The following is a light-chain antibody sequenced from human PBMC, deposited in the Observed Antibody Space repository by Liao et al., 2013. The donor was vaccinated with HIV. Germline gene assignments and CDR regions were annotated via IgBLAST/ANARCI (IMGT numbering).Light chain of an antibody. CDR1: NIGSKS. CDR2: RDS. V-gene: IGLV3-21*03. J-gene: IGLJ3*02. Sequence: SYELTQPPSVSVAPGKTARITCGGNNIGSKSVHWYQQKPGQAPVLLVNRDSDLPSVTLERFTDSKSGNTATLTITRVEAGDEADYYCQMWDYTTDHWVFGGGTKLTVL. CDR3: QMWDYTTDHWV.